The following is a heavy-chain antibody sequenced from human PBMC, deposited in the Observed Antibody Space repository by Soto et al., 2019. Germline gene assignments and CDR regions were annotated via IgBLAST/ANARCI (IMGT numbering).Heavy chain of an antibody. J-gene: IGHJ6*02. CDR1: GFTFTTFG. CDR2: ISYDGHNK. D-gene: IGHD4-17*01. CDR3: AKDLQAYGDYNYYYYGMDV. Sequence: QVQLVESGGGVVQPGGSLRLSCTASGFTFTTFGIHWVRQAPGKGLEWVALISYDGHNKYYSDSVKGRFTISRDNYKNTLSVQMNSLRAADTAVYYCAKDLQAYGDYNYYYYGMDVWGQGTTVSVSS. V-gene: IGHV3-30*18.